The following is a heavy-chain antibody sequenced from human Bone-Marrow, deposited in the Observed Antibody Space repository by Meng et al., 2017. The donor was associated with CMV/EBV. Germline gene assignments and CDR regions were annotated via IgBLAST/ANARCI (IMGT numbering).Heavy chain of an antibody. Sequence: SGDSISSGDGWTWVRQTTGKGLEWIEVISRGEDTNYSPDLKSQVTISMDKSKRHFSLRVNSVTAADTAVYYCARVRCSGGSCFYFDFWGQGTLVTVSS. D-gene: IGHD2-15*01. CDR3: ARVRCSGGSCFYFDF. J-gene: IGHJ4*02. CDR1: GDSISSGDG. V-gene: IGHV4-4*02. CDR2: ISRGEDT.